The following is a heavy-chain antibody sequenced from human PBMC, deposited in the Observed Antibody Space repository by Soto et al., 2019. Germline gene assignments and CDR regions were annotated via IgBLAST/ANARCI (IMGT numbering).Heavy chain of an antibody. CDR1: GFTFSSYG. Sequence: QVQLVESGGGVVQPGRSLRLSCAASGFTFSSYGMHWVRHAPGKGLEWVAVIWDDGSKRYYADSVKGRFTMSRYNYKNTLYMQMNSLRAEDTAVYYCARVAYTYDFWSGYYRYYFDYWGQGTLVPVSS. D-gene: IGHD3-3*01. V-gene: IGHV3-33*01. J-gene: IGHJ4*02. CDR2: IWDDGSKR. CDR3: ARVAYTYDFWSGYYRYYFDY.